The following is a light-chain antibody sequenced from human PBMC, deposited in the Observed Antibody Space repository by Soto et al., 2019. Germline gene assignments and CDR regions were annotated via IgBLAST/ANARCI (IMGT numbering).Light chain of an antibody. CDR1: QSVSSY. CDR3: QQRSS. J-gene: IGKJ2*01. V-gene: IGKV3-11*01. Sequence: EIVLTQSPATLSLSPGESATLSCRASQSVSSYLAWYQQKPGQAPRLLIYDASNRATGIPARFSGSGSGPDFTLTISSLEPEDFAVYYCQQRSSFGQGTKLEIK. CDR2: DAS.